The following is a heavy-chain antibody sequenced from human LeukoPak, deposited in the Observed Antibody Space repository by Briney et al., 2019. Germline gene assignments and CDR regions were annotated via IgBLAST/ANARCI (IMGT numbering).Heavy chain of an antibody. D-gene: IGHD3-3*01. CDR1: GFTFSSYS. CDR3: ARDLDYDFWSGYCMGVNWFDP. CDR2: ISSSSSYI. J-gene: IGHJ5*02. Sequence: GGSLRLSCAASGFTFSSYSMNWVRQAPGKGLEWVSSISSSSSYIYYADSVKGRFTISRDNAKNSLYLQMNSLRAEDTAVYYCARDLDYDFWSGYCMGVNWFDPWGQGTLVTVSS. V-gene: IGHV3-21*01.